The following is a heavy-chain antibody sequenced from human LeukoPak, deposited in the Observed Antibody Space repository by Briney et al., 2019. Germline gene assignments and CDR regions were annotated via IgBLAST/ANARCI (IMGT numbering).Heavy chain of an antibody. J-gene: IGHJ4*02. D-gene: IGHD5-24*01. CDR1: GFTFSNYA. CDR3: ARDGGGGYNQIDF. Sequence: GGSLRLPCAASGFTFSNYAMHWVRQGLVKGLESMAVVSHDGIQTYYADSVKGRFTISRDNSKSTLFLQMNSLRAADTAVYYCARDGGGGYNQIDFWGQGTLVTVSS. V-gene: IGHV3-30-3*01. CDR2: VSHDGIQT.